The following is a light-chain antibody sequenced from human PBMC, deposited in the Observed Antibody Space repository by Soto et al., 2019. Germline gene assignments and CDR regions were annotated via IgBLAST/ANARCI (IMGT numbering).Light chain of an antibody. CDR3: RQYNDWLWT. CDR2: GGS. CDR1: QSVDTN. J-gene: IGKJ1*01. Sequence: EIVMTPSPATLSVSPGERATLSCRASQSVDTNLAWYQQKPGQAPRLLMYGGSTRATGIPARFGGRGSGTEFTLTISSLQSEDFAVYYCRQYNDWLWTFGQGTKVDIK. V-gene: IGKV3-15*01.